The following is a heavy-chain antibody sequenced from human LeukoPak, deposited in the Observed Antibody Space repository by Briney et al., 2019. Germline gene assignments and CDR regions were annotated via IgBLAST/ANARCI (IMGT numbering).Heavy chain of an antibody. Sequence: ASVKVSCKASGYIFTGYYMHWVRQAPGQGLEWMGWINPNSGDTNYAQKFQGRVTMTRDTSISTAYMELSRLRSDDTAVYYCARDPRSISSSWYPYFDYWGQGTLVTVSS. CDR2: INPNSGDT. CDR1: GYIFTGYY. J-gene: IGHJ4*02. V-gene: IGHV1-2*02. D-gene: IGHD6-13*01. CDR3: ARDPRSISSSWYPYFDY.